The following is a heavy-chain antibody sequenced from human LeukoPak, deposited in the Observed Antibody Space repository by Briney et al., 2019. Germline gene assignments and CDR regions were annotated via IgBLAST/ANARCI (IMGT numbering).Heavy chain of an antibody. Sequence: ASVKVSCKASGGTFSSYDINWVRQATGQGLEWMGWMNPNSGNTGYAQKFQGRVTITRNTSISTAYMELSSLRSEDTAVYYCARGLSSGWYVNWFDPWGQGTLVTVSS. CDR1: GGTFSSYD. CDR2: MNPNSGNT. J-gene: IGHJ5*02. V-gene: IGHV1-8*03. CDR3: ARGLSSGWYVNWFDP. D-gene: IGHD6-19*01.